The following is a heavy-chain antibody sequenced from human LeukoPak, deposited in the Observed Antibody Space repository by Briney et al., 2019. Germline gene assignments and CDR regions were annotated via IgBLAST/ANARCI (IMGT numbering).Heavy chain of an antibody. CDR2: INPSGGST. CDR3: ARVRRYDFWSGCRSPLDGMDV. V-gene: IGHV1-46*01. J-gene: IGHJ6*02. Sequence: PAASVKVSCKASGYTFTSYYMHWVRQAPGQGLEWMGIINPSGGSTSYAQKFQGRVTMTRDTSTSTVYMELSSLRSEDTAVYYCARVRRYDFWSGCRSPLDGMDVWGQGTTVTVSS. CDR1: GYTFTSYY. D-gene: IGHD3-3*01.